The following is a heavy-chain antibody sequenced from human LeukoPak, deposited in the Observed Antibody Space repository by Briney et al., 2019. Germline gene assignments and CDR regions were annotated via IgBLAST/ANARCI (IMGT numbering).Heavy chain of an antibody. Sequence: GSLRLSCSTSGFTFHSYPLHWVRQAPSQGPEGVAVIGYDGVNKLYADSVQGRFTISRDDSKSTLYLQMDSLRPEDTAVYYCARDFLRGAPDYFDQWGQGTLVTVSS. CDR2: IGYDGVNK. J-gene: IGHJ4*02. D-gene: IGHD3-10*01. CDR3: ARDFLRGAPDYFDQ. CDR1: GFTFHSYP. V-gene: IGHV3-30*04.